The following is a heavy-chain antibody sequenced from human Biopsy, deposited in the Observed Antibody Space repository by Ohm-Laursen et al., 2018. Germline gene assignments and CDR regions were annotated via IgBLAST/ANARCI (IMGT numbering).Heavy chain of an antibody. CDR2: ISYSGST. V-gene: IGHV4-59*08. D-gene: IGHD1-1*01. CDR3: AADINVWNVNY. J-gene: IGHJ4*02. CDR1: GGSISSSY. Sequence: SETLSLTCSVSGGSISSSYWSWIRQPPGKGLEWIGYISYSGSTSYNPSLKSRVTISADTPKNQLSLTRSSLTAADTAVYYCAADINVWNVNYWGQGTQVTVSS.